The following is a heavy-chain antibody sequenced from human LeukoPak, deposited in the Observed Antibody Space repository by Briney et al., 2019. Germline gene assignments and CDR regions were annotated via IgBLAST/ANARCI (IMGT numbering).Heavy chain of an antibody. Sequence: PGGSLRLSCAASGFTFSSYAMSWVRQALGKGLEWVSAIGGSGGSTYYADSVKGRFTISRDNSKNTLYLQMNSLRAEDTAVYYCAKSYSGSYWFDAFDIWGQGTMVTVSS. CDR3: AKSYSGSYWFDAFDI. J-gene: IGHJ3*02. V-gene: IGHV3-23*01. CDR1: GFTFSSYA. D-gene: IGHD1-26*01. CDR2: IGGSGGST.